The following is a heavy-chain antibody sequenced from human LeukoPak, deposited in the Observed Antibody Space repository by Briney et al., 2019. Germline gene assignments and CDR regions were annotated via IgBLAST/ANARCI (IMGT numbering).Heavy chain of an antibody. Sequence: SETLSLTCTVSGGSISSYYWSWIRQPAGKGLEWIGRIYTSGSTNYNPSLKSRVTISVDKSKNQFSLKLSAVPAADTAVYYCARVLVERGYYFDYWGQGTLVTVSS. CDR3: ARVLVERGYYFDY. CDR1: GGSISSYY. D-gene: IGHD2-8*01. V-gene: IGHV4-4*07. J-gene: IGHJ4*02. CDR2: IYTSGST.